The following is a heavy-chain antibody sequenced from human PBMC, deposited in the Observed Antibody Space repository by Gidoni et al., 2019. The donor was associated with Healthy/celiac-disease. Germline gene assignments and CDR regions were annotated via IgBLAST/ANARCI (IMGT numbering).Heavy chain of an antibody. J-gene: IGHJ6*03. V-gene: IGHV1-69*01. CDR2: SIPIFGTA. CDR1: GGTFSSYA. Sequence: QVQLVQSGAEVKKPGSSVKVSCTASGGTFSSYAISWVRQAPGQGLEWLGGSIPIFGTANYAQKFQGRVTITADESTSTAYMELSSLRSEDTAVYYCARDRASWDSYMDVWGKGTTVTVSS. D-gene: IGHD2-2*01. CDR3: ARDRASWDSYMDV.